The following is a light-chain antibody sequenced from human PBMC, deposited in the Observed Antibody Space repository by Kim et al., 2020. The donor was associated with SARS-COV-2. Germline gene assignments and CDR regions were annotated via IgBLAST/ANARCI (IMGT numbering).Light chain of an antibody. V-gene: IGLV1-44*01. Sequence: QYVLTQPPSASGTPGQRVTISCSGSSSNIGSNTVNWYQQPPGTAPKLLMYSNNQRPSGVPDRFSGSKSGTSASLAISGLQSEDEADYYCAAWDDSLNGYVFGTGTKVTVL. CDR1: SSNIGSNT. CDR2: SNN. J-gene: IGLJ1*01. CDR3: AAWDDSLNGYV.